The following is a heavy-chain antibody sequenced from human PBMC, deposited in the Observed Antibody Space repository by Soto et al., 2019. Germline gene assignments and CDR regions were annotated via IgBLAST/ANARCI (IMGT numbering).Heavy chain of an antibody. CDR3: AIGLGGSSFPFDF. CDR1: GGTFSDSA. V-gene: IGHV1-69*12. J-gene: IGHJ4*02. D-gene: IGHD1-26*01. Sequence: QVHLVQSGAEVKKPGSSVKVSCKTSGGTFSDSAITWLRQTPGQGLEWMGGLVPMFRTATYAPNLQGRVSMTAAESTTIVLIELSSLTFEDTAVYYWAIGLGGSSFPFDFWGQGTLLTVSS. CDR2: LVPMFRTA.